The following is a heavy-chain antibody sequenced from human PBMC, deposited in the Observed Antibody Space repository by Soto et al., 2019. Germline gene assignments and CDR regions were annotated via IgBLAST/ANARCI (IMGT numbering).Heavy chain of an antibody. J-gene: IGHJ6*02. D-gene: IGHD2-21*02. CDR1: GGSISTDHYH. Sequence: QVQLQESGPGLVRPSQTLSLTCTVSGGSISTDHYHWTWIRQAPGKGLEWIGYIHYSGSIQFNPSLQSRVSISVDTSKNLFTLRLSSVPAADTAVYFCDREDDGGDRDYYGLDVWGQGTTITVSS. CDR2: IHYSGSI. V-gene: IGHV4-30-4*01. CDR3: DREDDGGDRDYYGLDV.